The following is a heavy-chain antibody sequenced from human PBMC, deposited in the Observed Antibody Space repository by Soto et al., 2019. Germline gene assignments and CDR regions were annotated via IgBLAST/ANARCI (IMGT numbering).Heavy chain of an antibody. CDR2: ISAYNGNT. J-gene: IGHJ3*02. Sequence: WASVKVSCKASGYTFTSYGISWVRQAPGQGLEWMGWISAYNGNTNYAQKLQGRVTMTTDTSTSTAYMELRSLRSDDTAVYYCAREPRYSSGWYPFGAFDIWGQGTMVTVSS. CDR3: AREPRYSSGWYPFGAFDI. D-gene: IGHD6-19*01. V-gene: IGHV1-18*01. CDR1: GYTFTSYG.